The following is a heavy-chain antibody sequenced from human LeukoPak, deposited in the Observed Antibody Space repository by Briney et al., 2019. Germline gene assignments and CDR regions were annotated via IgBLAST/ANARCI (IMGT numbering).Heavy chain of an antibody. CDR1: GYTFTTYG. J-gene: IGHJ4*02. Sequence: ASVKVSCKTSGYTFTTYGISWVRQAPGQGLEWMGWISTYNGNTRYTQKLQGRVTMTTDTSTSTAYMELRSLRSDDTAVYYSARGKTTVSKKSKPTSFDYWGQGTLVTVSS. D-gene: IGHD4-17*01. CDR3: ARGKTTVSKKSKPTSFDY. V-gene: IGHV1-18*01. CDR2: ISTYNGNT.